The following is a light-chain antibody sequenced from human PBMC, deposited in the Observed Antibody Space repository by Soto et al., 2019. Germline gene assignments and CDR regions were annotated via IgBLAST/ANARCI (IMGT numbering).Light chain of an antibody. Sequence: DIQMTQSPASVSASFGDRVTITCRASQGISSWLAWYQQKTGKAPKILIYGASSLQSGVPSRFSGGGSGTDFTLTISSLQTEDFATYYCQQANSLPITFGQGTRLEIK. CDR2: GAS. CDR3: QQANSLPIT. V-gene: IGKV1-12*01. J-gene: IGKJ5*01. CDR1: QGISSW.